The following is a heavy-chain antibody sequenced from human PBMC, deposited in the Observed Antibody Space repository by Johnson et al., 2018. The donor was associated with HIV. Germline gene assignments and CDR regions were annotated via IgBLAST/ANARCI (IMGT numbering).Heavy chain of an antibody. J-gene: IGHJ3*02. Sequence: QVQLVESGGGVVQPGRSLRLSCAASGFTFSSYAMHWVRQAPGKGLEWVAVIYSGGSTYYADSVKGRFNISRDNSKNTLYLQMNSRGAEDTAVYYCVRDQGPATGPALDIWGQGTMVTVSS. D-gene: IGHD1-26*01. CDR2: IYSGGST. CDR1: GFTFSSYA. V-gene: IGHV3-30*14. CDR3: VRDQGPATGPALDI.